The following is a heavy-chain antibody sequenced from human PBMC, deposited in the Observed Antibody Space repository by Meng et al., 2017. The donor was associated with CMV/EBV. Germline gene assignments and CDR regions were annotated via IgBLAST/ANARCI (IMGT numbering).Heavy chain of an antibody. D-gene: IGHD1-26*01. CDR3: ARGGGSYYYYYYGMDV. CDR2: IYYSGST. J-gene: IGHJ6*02. V-gene: IGHV4-39*07. Sequence: ESLKISCTVSGGSISSSSYYWGWIRQPPGKGLEWIGSIYYSGSTYYNPSLKSRVTISVDTSKNQFSLKLSSVTAADTAVYYCARGGGSYYYYYYGMDVWGQGTTVTVSS. CDR1: GGSISSSSYY.